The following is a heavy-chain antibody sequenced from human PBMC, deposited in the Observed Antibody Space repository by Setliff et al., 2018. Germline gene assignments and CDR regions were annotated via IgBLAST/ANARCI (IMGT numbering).Heavy chain of an antibody. J-gene: IGHJ5*02. V-gene: IGHV5-51*01. Sequence: GESLKISCKGSGYSFTDYWIAWVRQTPGKGLEWMGTIYPGNADTRYSPSFQGQVTISTDTSINTAFMQWNNLKASDTAVYYCARRGERFFNWFDPWGQGTLVTVSS. CDR2: IYPGNADT. CDR1: GYSFTDYW. CDR3: ARRGERFFNWFDP. D-gene: IGHD2-21*01.